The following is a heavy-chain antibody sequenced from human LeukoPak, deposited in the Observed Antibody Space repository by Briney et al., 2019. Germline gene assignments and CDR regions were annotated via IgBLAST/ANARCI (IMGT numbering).Heavy chain of an antibody. Sequence: ASVKVSCKASGYTFTGYYMHWVPQAPGQGLEWMGWINPNSGGTNYAQKFQGWVTMTRDTSISTAYMELSRLRSDDTAVYYCAREDDSSGDYFDYWGQGTLVTVSS. CDR1: GYTFTGYY. CDR2: INPNSGGT. V-gene: IGHV1-2*04. CDR3: AREDDSSGDYFDY. D-gene: IGHD3-22*01. J-gene: IGHJ4*02.